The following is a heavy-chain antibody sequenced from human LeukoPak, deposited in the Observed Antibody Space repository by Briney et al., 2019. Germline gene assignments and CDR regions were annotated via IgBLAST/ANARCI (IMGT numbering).Heavy chain of an antibody. CDR3: ARDPYSNQRGKCDY. J-gene: IGHJ4*02. CDR2: ISYDGGKK. CDR1: GFTFSSYA. Sequence: PGRSLRLSCAASGFTFSSYAMHWVRQAPGKGLEWVAVISYDGGKKYYADSVKGRFTISRDNSKNTLYLQMNSLRAEDTAVYYCARDPYSNQRGKCDYWGQGTLVTVSS. V-gene: IGHV3-30*04. D-gene: IGHD4-11*01.